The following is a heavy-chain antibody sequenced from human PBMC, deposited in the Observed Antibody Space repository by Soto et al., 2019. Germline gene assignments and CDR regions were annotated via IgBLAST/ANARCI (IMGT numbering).Heavy chain of an antibody. CDR1: GGSISSSSYY. V-gene: IGHV4-39*01. CDR3: ARHVSSGPSDY. D-gene: IGHD6-19*01. CDR2: IYYSGST. J-gene: IGHJ4*02. Sequence: QLQLQESGPGLVKPSETLSLTCTVSGGSISSSSYYWGWIRQPPGKGLEWIGSIYYSGSTYYNPSLKRRVTISVDTSKNQFSLKLSSVTAADTAVYSCARHVSSGPSDYWGQGTLVTVSS.